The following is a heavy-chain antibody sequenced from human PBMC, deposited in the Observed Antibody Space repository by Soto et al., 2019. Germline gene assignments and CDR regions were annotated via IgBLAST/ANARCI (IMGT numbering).Heavy chain of an antibody. J-gene: IGHJ6*02. CDR1: GGSFSGHY. Sequence: SETLSLTCAVYGGSFSGHYWSWIRQPPGKGLEWIGEINHSGSTNYNPSLKSRVTISVDTSKNQFSLKLSSVTAADTAVYYCARGSIAARPSYYYYGMDVWGQGTTVTVSS. CDR3: ARGSIAARPSYYYYGMDV. D-gene: IGHD6-6*01. CDR2: INHSGST. V-gene: IGHV4-34*01.